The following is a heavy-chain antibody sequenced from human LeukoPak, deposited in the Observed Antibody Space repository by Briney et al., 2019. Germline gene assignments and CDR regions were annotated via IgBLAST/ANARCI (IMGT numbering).Heavy chain of an antibody. V-gene: IGHV3-30*18. CDR2: ISYDGSNK. J-gene: IGHJ6*02. CDR1: GFTFSSYG. Sequence: GGSLRLSCAASGFTFSSYGMHWVRQAPGKGLEWVAVISYDGSNKYYADSVKGRFTISRDNSKNTLYLQMNSLRAEDTAVYYCAKEAGYYGMDVWGQGTTVTVSS. CDR3: AKEAGYYGMDV. D-gene: IGHD6-25*01.